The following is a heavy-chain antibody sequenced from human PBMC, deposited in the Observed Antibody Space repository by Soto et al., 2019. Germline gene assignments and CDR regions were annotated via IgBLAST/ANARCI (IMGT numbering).Heavy chain of an antibody. CDR1: GGSISSGGYY. D-gene: IGHD6-6*01. CDR2: IYYSGST. J-gene: IGHJ6*04. Sequence: SETLSLTCTVSGGSISSGGYYWSWIRQHPGKGLEWIGYIYYSGSTYYNPSLKSRVTISVDTSKNQFSLKLSSVTAADTAVYYCARELGIAARPGYGDFRTWDVWGKGTTVTVSS. V-gene: IGHV4-31*03. CDR3: ARELGIAARPGYGDFRTWDV.